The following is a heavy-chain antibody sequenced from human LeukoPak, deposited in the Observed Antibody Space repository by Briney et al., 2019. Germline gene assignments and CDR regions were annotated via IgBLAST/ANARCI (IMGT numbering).Heavy chain of an antibody. CDR1: EFSVGSNY. J-gene: IGHJ4*02. V-gene: IGHV3-30*02. CDR3: AKGNVLLWFGELSPEVGFDY. D-gene: IGHD3-10*01. CDR2: IRYDGSNK. Sequence: PGGSLRLSCAASEFSVGSNYMTWVRQAPGKGLEWVAFIRYDGSNKYYADSVKGRFTISRDNSKNTLYLQMNSLRAEDTAVYYCAKGNVLLWFGELSPEVGFDYWGQGTLVTVSS.